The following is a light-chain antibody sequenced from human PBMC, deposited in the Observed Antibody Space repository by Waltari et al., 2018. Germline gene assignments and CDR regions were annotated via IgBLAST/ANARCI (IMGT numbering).Light chain of an antibody. CDR2: DVT. V-gene: IGLV2-14*03. J-gene: IGLJ1*01. CDR1: RSAVGGYDF. Sequence: HSALTQPASVSGSPGQSITISCTGTRSAVGGYDFVSYRQHPEQAPNLIIFDVTERPSGISARFSGSKSGNTASLTISGLQADDEADYYCASYTSSSNFVFGSGTTVTV. CDR3: ASYTSSSNFV.